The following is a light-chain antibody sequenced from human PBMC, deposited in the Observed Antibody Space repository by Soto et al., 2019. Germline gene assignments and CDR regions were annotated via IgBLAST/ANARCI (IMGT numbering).Light chain of an antibody. CDR1: SSDVGGYNF. J-gene: IGLJ1*01. CDR3: SSYAGTHGDV. Sequence: QSALTQPPCASGSPGQSVTISCTGTSSDVGGYNFVSWYQQHPGKAPKLMIYEVSKRPSGVPDHFSGSKSGNTASLTVSGLQAGDEADYYCSSYAGTHGDVFGTGTKLTVL. V-gene: IGLV2-8*01. CDR2: EVS.